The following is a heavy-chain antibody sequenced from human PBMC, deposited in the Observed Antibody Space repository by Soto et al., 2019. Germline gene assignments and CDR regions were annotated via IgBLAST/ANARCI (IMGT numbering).Heavy chain of an antibody. Sequence: ASVKVSCKVSGYTLTELSMHWVRQAPGKGLEWMGGFDPEDGETIYAQKFQGRVTMTEDTSTDTAYMELSSLRSEDTAVYYCATRVSGYYDSSGPLDYWGQGTLLTVSS. D-gene: IGHD3-22*01. CDR1: GYTLTELS. V-gene: IGHV1-24*01. CDR3: ATRVSGYYDSSGPLDY. J-gene: IGHJ4*02. CDR2: FDPEDGET.